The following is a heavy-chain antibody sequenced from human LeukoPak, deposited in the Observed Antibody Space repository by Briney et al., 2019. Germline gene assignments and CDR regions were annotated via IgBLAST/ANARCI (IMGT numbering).Heavy chain of an antibody. J-gene: IGHJ4*02. CDR2: ISAYNGNT. V-gene: IGHV1-18*01. Sequence: ASVKVSCKGSDYSFTSYGISWVRQAPGQGLEWMGWISAYNGNTNYAQKLQGRVTMSTDTSTSTAYMELRSLRSDDTAVDYCAGEGYCNNTICDKPFDYWGQGTLVTVSS. D-gene: IGHD2-2*01. CDR3: AGEGYCNNTICDKPFDY. CDR1: DYSFTSYG.